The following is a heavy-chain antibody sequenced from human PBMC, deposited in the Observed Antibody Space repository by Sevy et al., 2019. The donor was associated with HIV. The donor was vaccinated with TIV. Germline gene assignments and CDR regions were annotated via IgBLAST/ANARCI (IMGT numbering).Heavy chain of an antibody. D-gene: IGHD6-13*01. Sequence: GGSLRLSCAASGFTFSDAWMGWVRQAAGKGLECVGRIKSKSDGGTVEHAAPGKDRFTISRDDSKDTLYLQMNSLKTADTAVYFCITYPRITTTGTGGFDPWGQGTLVTVSS. CDR3: ITYPRITTTGTGGFDP. CDR2: IKSKSDGGTV. CDR1: GFTFSDAW. J-gene: IGHJ5*02. V-gene: IGHV3-15*01.